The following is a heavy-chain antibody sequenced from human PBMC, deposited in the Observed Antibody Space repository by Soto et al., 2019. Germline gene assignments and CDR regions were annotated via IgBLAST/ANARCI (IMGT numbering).Heavy chain of an antibody. CDR1: GGSITSSEYY. J-gene: IGHJ4*01. Sequence: SETLSLTCTVSGGSITSSEYYWAWIRQPQGKGLQFVGTIYYSGSSYSNPSLKSRLSMSVDTSNNQFSLTMTSVTAADTAVYYCARVYVMGVAGSVFYYRGHRTLVTVSS. CDR3: ARVYVMGVAGSVFYY. CDR2: IYYSGSS. D-gene: IGHD6-19*01. V-gene: IGHV4-39*07.